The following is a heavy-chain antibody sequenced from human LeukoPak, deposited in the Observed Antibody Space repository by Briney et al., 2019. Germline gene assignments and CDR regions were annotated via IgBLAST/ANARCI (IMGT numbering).Heavy chain of an antibody. CDR3: AKVGAYGDYARRDY. J-gene: IGHJ4*02. V-gene: IGHV4-38-2*01. CDR1: GYSIRSGSY. CDR2: MFHSGDT. D-gene: IGHD4-17*01. Sequence: SETLSLTCDVSGYSIRSGSYWGWIRQPPGKGLEWIGCMFHSGDTYRNPSLKSRVTISADTSKNQFSLKLTSVTAADTAVYYCAKVGAYGDYARRDYWGQGTLVTVSS.